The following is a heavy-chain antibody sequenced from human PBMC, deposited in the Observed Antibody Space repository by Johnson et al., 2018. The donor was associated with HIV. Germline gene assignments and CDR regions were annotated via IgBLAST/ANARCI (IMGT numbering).Heavy chain of an antibody. V-gene: IGHV3-15*01. J-gene: IGHJ3*02. CDR2: IKSKTDGGST. Sequence: VQLVESGGGVVQPGGSLRLSCAASGFTFSNAWMSWVRQTPGKGLEWVGRIKSKTDGGSTDYAAPVKGRFTISRDDSKSIAYLQMNSLKTEDTAVYYCTRGNRNWGIEAFDIWGQGTMVTVSS. CDR3: TRGNRNWGIEAFDI. CDR1: GFTFSNAW. D-gene: IGHD7-27*01.